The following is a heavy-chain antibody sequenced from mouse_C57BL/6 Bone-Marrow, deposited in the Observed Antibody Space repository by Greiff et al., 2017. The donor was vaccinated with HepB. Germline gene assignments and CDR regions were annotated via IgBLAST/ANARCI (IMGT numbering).Heavy chain of an antibody. J-gene: IGHJ1*03. CDR1: GFTFSDYY. D-gene: IGHD1-1*01. Sequence: VMLVEFEGGLVQPGRSMKLSCTASGFTFSDYYMAWVRQLPEKGLEWVANINYDGSSTYYLDSLKSRFIISKDNAKNILYLQMSSLKSEDTATYYCARDSSYWYFDVWGTGTTVTVSS. V-gene: IGHV5-16*01. CDR3: ARDSSYWYFDV. CDR2: INYDGSST.